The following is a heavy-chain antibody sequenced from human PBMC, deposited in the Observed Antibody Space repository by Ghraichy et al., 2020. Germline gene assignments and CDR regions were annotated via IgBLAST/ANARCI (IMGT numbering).Heavy chain of an antibody. CDR3: AKGPGSSGWSSRLFGY. D-gene: IGHD6-19*01. CDR1: AFTFSSYA. V-gene: IGHV3-23*01. CDR2: ISSSGGNT. Sequence: GGSLRLSCVASAFTFSSYAMNWVRQSPGKGLEWVSVISSSGGNTYYADSVKGRFTISRDNPKNTLYLQMNSLRAEDTAVYYCAKGPGSSGWSSRLFGYWGQGSLVTVPS. J-gene: IGHJ4*02.